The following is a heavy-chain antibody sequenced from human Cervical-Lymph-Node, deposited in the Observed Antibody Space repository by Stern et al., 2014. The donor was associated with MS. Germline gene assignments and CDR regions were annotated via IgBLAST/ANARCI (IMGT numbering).Heavy chain of an antibody. CDR1: GYSFTHFA. D-gene: IGHD4-17*01. CDR2: INTNTGNP. V-gene: IGHV7-4-1*02. J-gene: IGHJ4*02. CDR3: ARDPHDYGDRFDD. Sequence: VQLVESGSELKKPGASVKVSCKASGYSFTHFALNWVRHAPGQGLQWMGWINTNTGNPSYAQAFTGRFVFSLDTSVSTAYLQISSLKAEDTAVYYCARDPHDYGDRFDDWGQGTLVTVSS.